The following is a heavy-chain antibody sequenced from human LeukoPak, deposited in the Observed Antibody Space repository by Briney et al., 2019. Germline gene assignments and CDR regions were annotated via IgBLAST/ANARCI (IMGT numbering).Heavy chain of an antibody. Sequence: PSETLSLTCAVYGGSFSGYYRSWIRQPPGKGLEWIGEINHSGSTNYNPSLKSRVTISVDTSKNQFSLKLSSVTAADTAVYYCAREINWFDPWGQGTLVTVSS. CDR3: AREINWFDP. CDR1: GGSFSGYY. CDR2: INHSGST. V-gene: IGHV4-34*01. J-gene: IGHJ5*02.